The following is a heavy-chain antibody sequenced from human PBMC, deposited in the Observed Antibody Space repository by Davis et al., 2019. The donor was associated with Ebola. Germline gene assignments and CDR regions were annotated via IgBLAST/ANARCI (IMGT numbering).Heavy chain of an antibody. V-gene: IGHV4-34*01. CDR2: IYHSGST. Sequence: SETLSLTCAVYGGTFSDYYWSWIRQPLGKGLEWIGEIYHSGSTNYNPSLKSRVTISVDTSKNQFSLKLSSVTAADTAVYYCARGTGSSSWYYWGQGTLVTVSS. CDR1: GGTFSDYY. D-gene: IGHD6-13*01. J-gene: IGHJ4*02. CDR3: ARGTGSSSWYY.